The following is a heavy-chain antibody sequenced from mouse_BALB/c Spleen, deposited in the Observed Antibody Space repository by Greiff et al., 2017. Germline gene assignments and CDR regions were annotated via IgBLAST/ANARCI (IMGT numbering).Heavy chain of an antibody. Sequence: EVQGVESGGGLVKPGGSLKLSCAASGFTFSSYAMSWVRQSPEKRLEWVAEISSGGSYTYYPDTVTGRFTISRDNAKNTLYLEMSSLRSEDTAMYYCARDGANWAWFAYWGQGTLVTVSA. J-gene: IGHJ3*01. D-gene: IGHD4-1*01. CDR2: ISSGGSYT. V-gene: IGHV5-9-4*01. CDR1: GFTFSSYA. CDR3: ARDGANWAWFAY.